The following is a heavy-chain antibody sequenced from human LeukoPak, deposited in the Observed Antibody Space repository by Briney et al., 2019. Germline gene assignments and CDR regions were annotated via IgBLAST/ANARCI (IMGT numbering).Heavy chain of an antibody. V-gene: IGHV3-11*01. J-gene: IGHJ4*02. D-gene: IGHD3-22*01. Sequence: PGGSLRLSCAASGFTFSDYNMRWIRQAPGKGLERVSSISRSGSTKYYADSVKGRFTISRDNAKNSLFLQMNSLRAEDTAVYYCARHERDYYDSSGYPDYWGQGTLVTVSS. CDR3: ARHERDYYDSSGYPDY. CDR1: GFTFSDYN. CDR2: ISRSGSTK.